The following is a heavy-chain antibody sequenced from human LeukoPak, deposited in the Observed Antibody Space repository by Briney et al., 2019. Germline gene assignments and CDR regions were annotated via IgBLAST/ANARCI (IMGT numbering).Heavy chain of an antibody. Sequence: GASVKVSCKASGGTFSSYAISWVRQAPGQGLEWMGGIIPIFGTANYAQKFQGRVTITADKSTSTAYMELSSLRSEDTAVYYCAQGGYYDFWSGYPYYFDYWGQGTLVTVSS. CDR1: GGTFSSYA. V-gene: IGHV1-69*06. CDR3: AQGGYYDFWSGYPYYFDY. J-gene: IGHJ4*02. CDR2: IIPIFGTA. D-gene: IGHD3-3*01.